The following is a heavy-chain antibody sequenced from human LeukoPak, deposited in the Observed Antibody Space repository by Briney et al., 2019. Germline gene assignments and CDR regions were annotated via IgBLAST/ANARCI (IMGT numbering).Heavy chain of an antibody. D-gene: IGHD2-15*01. Sequence: SVKVSCKASGGTFSSYAISWVRQAPGQGLEWMGGITPIFGTANYAQKFQGRVTITADESTSTAYMELSSLRSEDTAVYYCARVPLGYCSGGSCYGAFDIWGQGTMVTVSS. CDR2: ITPIFGTA. CDR3: ARVPLGYCSGGSCYGAFDI. V-gene: IGHV1-69*13. J-gene: IGHJ3*02. CDR1: GGTFSSYA.